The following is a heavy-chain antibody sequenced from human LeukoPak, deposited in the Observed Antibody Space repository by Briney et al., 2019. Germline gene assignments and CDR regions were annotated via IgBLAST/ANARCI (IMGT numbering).Heavy chain of an antibody. CDR3: TRSGFGGGVHFDY. V-gene: IGHV1-8*02. CDR1: GYTFTSYG. CDR2: MNPNSGDT. J-gene: IGHJ4*02. D-gene: IGHD3-16*01. Sequence: ASVKVSCKASGYTFTSYGINWVRQAAGQGLEWMGWMNPNSGDTGYVEKFQGRVTMTRDTSITTAYMELSSLRSEDTAVYYCTRSGFGGGVHFDYWGQGTPVTVSS.